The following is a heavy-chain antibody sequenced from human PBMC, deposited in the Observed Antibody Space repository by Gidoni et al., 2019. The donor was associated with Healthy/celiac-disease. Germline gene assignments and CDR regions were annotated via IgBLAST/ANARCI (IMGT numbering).Heavy chain of an antibody. J-gene: IGHJ6*02. CDR1: RFSFSDYG. Sequence: EVQLVESGGDLIQPGGSLRLSCAASRFSFSDYGMNWVRQAPGKGLEWVAYISNSGGSIYLVDSVKGRFTISRDNANKLLYLQMNSLRDEDTAVYYCARSGRPFKGMDVWGQGTTVTVSS. D-gene: IGHD3-10*01. V-gene: IGHV3-48*02. CDR3: ARSGRPFKGMDV. CDR2: ISNSGGSI.